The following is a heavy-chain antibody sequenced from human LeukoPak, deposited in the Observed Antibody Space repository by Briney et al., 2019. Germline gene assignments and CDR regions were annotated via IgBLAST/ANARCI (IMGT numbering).Heavy chain of an antibody. J-gene: IGHJ3*02. CDR1: GYTFTGYY. V-gene: IGHV1-2*02. D-gene: IGHD6-19*01. CDR3: ARPAVAGKNGDAFDI. CDR2: INPNSGGT. Sequence: GASVRVSCKASGYTFTGYYMHWVRQAPGQGLEWMGWINPNSGGTNYAQKFQGRVTVTRDTSISTAYMELSRLRSDDTAVYYCARPAVAGKNGDAFDIWGQGTMVTVSS.